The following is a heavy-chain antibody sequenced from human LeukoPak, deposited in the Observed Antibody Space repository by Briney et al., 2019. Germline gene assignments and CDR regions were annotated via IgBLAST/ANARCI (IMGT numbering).Heavy chain of an antibody. CDR3: ARGYYDSSDFEYFQH. J-gene: IGHJ1*01. CDR2: INPNSGDT. Sequence: GASVKVSCKASGYSFTDYYTHWVRQAPGQGLEWMGWINPNSGDTNFAQKFQGRVTMTRDTSISTVYMELSRLRSDDTAVFYCARGYYDSSDFEYFQHWGQGTLVTVSS. D-gene: IGHD3-22*01. CDR1: GYSFTDYY. V-gene: IGHV1-2*02.